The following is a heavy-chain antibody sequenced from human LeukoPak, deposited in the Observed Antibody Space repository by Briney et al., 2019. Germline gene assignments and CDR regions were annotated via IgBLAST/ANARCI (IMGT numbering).Heavy chain of an antibody. D-gene: IGHD3-9*01. CDR3: ARLGENGLLTGYFYP. CDR1: GYTFTGYY. V-gene: IGHV1-2*02. CDR2: INPDSGGT. Sequence: GASVKVSCKASGYTFTGYYMHWVRQAPGQGLEWMGRINPDSGGTDYAQKFQGRVTMTRDTSITTAYMDLSRLRSDDTAVYYCARLGENGLLTGYFYPWGQGTLVTVSS. J-gene: IGHJ5*02.